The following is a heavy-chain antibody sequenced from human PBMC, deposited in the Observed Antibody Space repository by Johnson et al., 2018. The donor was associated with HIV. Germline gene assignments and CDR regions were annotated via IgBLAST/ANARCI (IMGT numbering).Heavy chain of an antibody. CDR2: VNQDGSAK. Sequence: VESGGGLIQPGGSLRLSCAASGFTLSNHWMSWVRQAPGKGLEYVANVNQDGSAKFYVDSVKGRFTISRDNAKNSLYLQMNSLRDEDTAVYYCVTADRGSAWGQGTTVTVSS. V-gene: IGHV3-7*05. J-gene: IGHJ3*01. CDR1: GFTLSNHW. D-gene: IGHD1-26*01. CDR3: VTADRGSA.